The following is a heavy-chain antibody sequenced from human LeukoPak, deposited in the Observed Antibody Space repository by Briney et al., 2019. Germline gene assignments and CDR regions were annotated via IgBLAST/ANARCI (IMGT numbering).Heavy chain of an antibody. CDR2: IYYSGST. CDR3: ARDQIDYYDSSGYYYVFDY. CDR1: GDSISSYY. Sequence: PSETLSLTCTVSGDSISSYYWSWIRQPPGKGREWLGYIYYSGSTNYNPSLKSRVTISVDTSKNQFSLKLSSVTAADTAVYYCARDQIDYYDSSGYYYVFDYWGQGTLVTVSS. D-gene: IGHD3-22*01. J-gene: IGHJ4*02. V-gene: IGHV4-59*01.